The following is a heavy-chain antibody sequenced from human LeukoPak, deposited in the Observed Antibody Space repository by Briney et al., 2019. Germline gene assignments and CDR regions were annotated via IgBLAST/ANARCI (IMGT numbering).Heavy chain of an antibody. D-gene: IGHD2-2*02. J-gene: IGHJ3*02. CDR1: GYTSSSGYY. CDR3: ARRVLDCSSTSCYTGYAFDI. CDR2: IYHSGST. Sequence: SETLSLTCTVSGYTSSSGYYWGWIRQPPGKGLEWIGSIYHSGSTYYNPSLKSRVTISVDTSKNQFSLKLSSVTAADTAVYYCARRVLDCSSTSCYTGYAFDIWGQGTMVTVSS. V-gene: IGHV4-38-2*02.